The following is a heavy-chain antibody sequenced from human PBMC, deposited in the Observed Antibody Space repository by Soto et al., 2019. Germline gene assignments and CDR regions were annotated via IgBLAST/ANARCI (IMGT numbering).Heavy chain of an antibody. J-gene: IGHJ5*02. CDR1: GYTFTGYY. V-gene: IGHV1-2*02. CDR2: INPNSGGT. Sequence: APVKVSCKSSGYTFTGYYMHWVRQAPGQGLEWMGWINPNSGGTNYAQKFQGRVTMTRDTSISTAYMELSRLRSDDTAVYYCARDQRGWYPRWRDPWRHGTPVTVSA. CDR3: ARDQRGWYPRWRDP. D-gene: IGHD6-19*01.